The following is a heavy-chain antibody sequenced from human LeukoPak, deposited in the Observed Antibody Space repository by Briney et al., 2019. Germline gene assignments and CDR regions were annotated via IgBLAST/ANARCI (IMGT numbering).Heavy chain of an antibody. CDR1: NGSITSTSY. J-gene: IGHJ4*02. V-gene: IGHV4-39*01. CDR2: TSSGGSA. CDR3: ARQGGGDFVDS. Sequence: SETLSLTCFVSNGSITSTSYWAWIRQSPGKGLEWIGTTSSGGSAYYKTSLKSRVTLSVDTSKTQLSLRLTSVTAADTAVYYCARQGGGDFVDSWGQGTLVSVS. D-gene: IGHD4-17*01.